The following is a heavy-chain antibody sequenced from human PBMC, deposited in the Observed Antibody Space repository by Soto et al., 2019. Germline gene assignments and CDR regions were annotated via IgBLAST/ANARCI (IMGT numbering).Heavy chain of an antibody. CDR1: GGSISSGDYY. Sequence: SETLSLTCTVSGGSISSGDYYWSWIRQPPGKGLEWIGYIYYSGSTYYNPSLKSRVTISVDTSKNQFSLKLSSVTAADTAVYYCARVKGTVTMTRDYYFDYWGQGTLVTVSS. CDR2: IYYSGST. V-gene: IGHV4-30-4*01. J-gene: IGHJ4*02. D-gene: IGHD4-17*01. CDR3: ARVKGTVTMTRDYYFDY.